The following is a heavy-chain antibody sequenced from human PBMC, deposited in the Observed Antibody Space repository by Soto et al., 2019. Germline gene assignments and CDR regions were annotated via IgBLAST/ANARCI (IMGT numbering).Heavy chain of an antibody. CDR3: TRYLDF. V-gene: IGHV3-7*01. Sequence: GGSLRLSCAASGFTFSTSWMDWVRQTPGKGLEWVANINQEGSEKNYVDSVKGRFTISRDNAKNSLFLQMSSLTAADSGLYYCTRYLDFWGQGTLVTFSS. CDR2: INQEGSEK. CDR1: GFTFSTSW. J-gene: IGHJ4*02.